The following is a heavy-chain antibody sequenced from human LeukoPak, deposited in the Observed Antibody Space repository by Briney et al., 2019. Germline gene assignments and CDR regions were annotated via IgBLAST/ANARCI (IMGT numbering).Heavy chain of an antibody. CDR3: ARDGPPWSNYYDSSGWGNYYYGMDV. D-gene: IGHD3-22*01. Sequence: GGSLRLSCAASGFTFSSYGMHWVRRAPGKGLEWVAFIRYDGSNKYYADSVKGRFTISRDNSKNTLYLQMNSLRAEDTAVYYCARDGPPWSNYYDSSGWGNYYYGMDVWGQGTTVTVSS. J-gene: IGHJ6*02. CDR2: IRYDGSNK. CDR1: GFTFSSYG. V-gene: IGHV3-30*02.